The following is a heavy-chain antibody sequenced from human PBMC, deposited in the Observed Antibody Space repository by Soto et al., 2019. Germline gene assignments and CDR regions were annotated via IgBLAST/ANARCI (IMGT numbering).Heavy chain of an antibody. V-gene: IGHV1-2*04. Sequence: GASVKVSCKASGYTFTGYYMHWVRQAPGQGLEWTGWINPNSGGTNYAQKFQGWVTMTRDTSISTAYMELSRLRSDDTAVYYCARALWFGELLPAFDIWGKGTMVTVSS. J-gene: IGHJ3*02. CDR1: GYTFTGYY. D-gene: IGHD3-10*01. CDR3: ARALWFGELLPAFDI. CDR2: INPNSGGT.